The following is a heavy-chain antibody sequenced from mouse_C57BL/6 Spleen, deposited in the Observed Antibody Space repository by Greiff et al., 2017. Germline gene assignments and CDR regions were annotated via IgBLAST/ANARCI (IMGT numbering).Heavy chain of an antibody. CDR2: LLPGSGST. J-gene: IGHJ4*01. D-gene: IGHD2-1*01. V-gene: IGHV1-9*01. CDR3: ASPIYDGNYYAMDY. CDR1: GYTFTGYW. Sequence: VQLQQSGAELMKPGASVKLSCKATGYTFTGYWLEWIKQRPGHGLEWIGELLPGSGSTNYNEKFKGKATFTADTSSNTAYMQLSSLTTEDSAIYYCASPIYDGNYYAMDYWGQGTSVTVAS.